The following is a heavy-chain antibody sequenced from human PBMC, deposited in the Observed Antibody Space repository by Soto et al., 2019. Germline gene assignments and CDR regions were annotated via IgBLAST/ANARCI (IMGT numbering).Heavy chain of an antibody. V-gene: IGHV3-33*01. D-gene: IGHD4-17*01. CDR3: ARASYGDYVQVGAFDI. Sequence: QVQLVESGGGVVQPGRSLRLSCAASGFTFNSYGMHWVRQAPGKGLEWMAVIWSDGYNKYYADSVKGRFTISRDNSNNTLYLQMNGLRAEDTAVYYCARASYGDYVQVGAFDIWGQGTMVTVSS. CDR1: GFTFNSYG. J-gene: IGHJ3*02. CDR2: IWSDGYNK.